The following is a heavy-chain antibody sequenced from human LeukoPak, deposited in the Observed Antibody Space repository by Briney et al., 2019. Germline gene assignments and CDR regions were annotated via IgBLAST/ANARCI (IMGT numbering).Heavy chain of an antibody. V-gene: IGHV3-53*01. Sequence: GGSLRLSCAASGFTVSSNYMSWVRQAPGKGLEWVSVIYSGGSTYYADSVKGRFTISRDNSKNSLYLQMNSLRAEDTAVYYCAKGPRLLWFGEPHLGYWGQGTLVTVSS. CDR2: IYSGGST. CDR3: AKGPRLLWFGEPHLGY. D-gene: IGHD3-10*01. CDR1: GFTVSSNY. J-gene: IGHJ4*02.